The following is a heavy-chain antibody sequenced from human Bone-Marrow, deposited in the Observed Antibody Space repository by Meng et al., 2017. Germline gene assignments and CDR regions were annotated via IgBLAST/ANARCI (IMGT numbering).Heavy chain of an antibody. Sequence: LHRKESGAGWGKPAEPLSLTSNVSGGTISDSSFYWGWIRQAPGKGLEWIGTLHDSGSTYYNPSLKSRVTISADTSNSQFSLKLSSVTAADTAVYYCAREWGTLATAADDYWGQGTLVTVSS. CDR2: LHDSGST. D-gene: IGHD6-13*01. V-gene: IGHV4-39*07. J-gene: IGHJ4*02. CDR3: AREWGTLATAADDY. CDR1: GGTISDSSFY.